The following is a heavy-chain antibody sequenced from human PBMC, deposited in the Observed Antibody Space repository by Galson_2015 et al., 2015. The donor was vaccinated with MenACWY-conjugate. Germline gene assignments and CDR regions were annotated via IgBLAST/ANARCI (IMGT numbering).Heavy chain of an antibody. D-gene: IGHD3-10*01. CDR3: ARDGGYGSGTYHFDY. CDR1: GASISSGGYY. Sequence: TLSLTCTVSGASISSGGYYWGWIRQHPGKGLEWIGYIYYGGSTSYNPSLKSRLTISVDPSKNQFSLQLTSVTAADTAVYYCARDGGYGSGTYHFDYWGQGTLVTVSS. V-gene: IGHV4-31*03. J-gene: IGHJ4*02. CDR2: IYYGGST.